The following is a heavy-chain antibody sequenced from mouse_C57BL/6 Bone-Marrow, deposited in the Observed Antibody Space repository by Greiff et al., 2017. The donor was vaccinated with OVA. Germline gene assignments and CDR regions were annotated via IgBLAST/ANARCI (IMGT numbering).Heavy chain of an antibody. CDR1: GFTFSDYG. J-gene: IGHJ1*03. D-gene: IGHD1-1*01. CDR2: ISSGSSTL. CDR3: ARWGGRKWYIDV. Sequence: EVQVVESGGGLVKPGGSLKLSCAASGFTFSDYGMHWVRQAPEKGLEWVAYISSGSSTLYYADTVQGRFTFSRDNANNTLFLQMTSLRYEDTAMYYCARWGGRKWYIDVGGTGTAVTVSA. V-gene: IGHV5-17*01.